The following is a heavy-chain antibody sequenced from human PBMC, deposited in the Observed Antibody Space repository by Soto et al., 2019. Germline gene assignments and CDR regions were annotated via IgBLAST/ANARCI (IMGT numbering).Heavy chain of an antibody. Sequence: SETLSLTFAVYGGSFSGYYWSWIRQPPGKGLEWMGEINHSGSTNYNPSLKSLVTISVDTPKNQFSLKLSSVTAEDTAVYYCARATDGVAADNWFDPGGQGTLVTVSS. CDR1: GGSFSGYY. J-gene: IGHJ5*02. D-gene: IGHD2-15*01. CDR2: INHSGST. CDR3: ARATDGVAADNWFDP. V-gene: IGHV4-34*01.